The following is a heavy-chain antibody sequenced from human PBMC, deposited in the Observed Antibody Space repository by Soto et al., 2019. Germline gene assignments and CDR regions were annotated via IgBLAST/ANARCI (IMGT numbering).Heavy chain of an antibody. CDR1: GFTFSDHY. V-gene: IGHV3-72*01. CDR2: TRNKANSYTT. CDR3: ARVSGSYWDDAFDI. J-gene: IGHJ3*02. Sequence: GGSLRLSCAASGFTFSDHYMDWVRQAPGKGLEWVGRTRNKANSYTTEYAASVKGRFTISRDDSKNSLYLQMNSLKTEDTAVYYCARVSGSYWDDAFDIWGQGTMVTVSS. D-gene: IGHD1-26*01.